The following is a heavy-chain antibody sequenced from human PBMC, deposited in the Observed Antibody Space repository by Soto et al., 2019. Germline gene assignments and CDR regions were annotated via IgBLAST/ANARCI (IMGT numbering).Heavy chain of an antibody. V-gene: IGHV1-2*02. CDR2: INPNSGGT. D-gene: IGHD3-3*01. Sequence: GASVKVSCKASGYTFAGYYMHWVRQAPGQGLEWMGWINPNSGGTNHAQKFQGRVTMTRDTSISTAYMELSRLRSDDTAVYYCARADTTPITIFGVVITPDYWGQGTLVTVSS. J-gene: IGHJ4*02. CDR3: ARADTTPITIFGVVITPDY. CDR1: GYTFAGYY.